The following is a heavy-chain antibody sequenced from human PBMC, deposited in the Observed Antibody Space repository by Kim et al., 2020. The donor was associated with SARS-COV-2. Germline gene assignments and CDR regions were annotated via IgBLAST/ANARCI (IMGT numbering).Heavy chain of an antibody. V-gene: IGHV3-74*01. CDR1: GFTFTGYC. Sequence: GGSLRLSCAASGFTFTGYCMNWVRQAPGKGLVWVARVNGDGSSTIYADSVKGRFTISRDNAKNTLYLQINSLRAEDTAVYFCTRGNHHGMDVWGQGTTVT. D-gene: IGHD1-1*01. CDR3: TRGNHHGMDV. J-gene: IGHJ6*02. CDR2: VNGDGSST.